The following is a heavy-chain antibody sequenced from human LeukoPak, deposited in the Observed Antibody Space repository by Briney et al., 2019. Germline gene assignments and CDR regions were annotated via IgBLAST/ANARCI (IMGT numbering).Heavy chain of an antibody. J-gene: IGHJ4*02. CDR1: GFAFSNYA. D-gene: IGHD3-16*02. CDR3: AKNPFGGFFARPYYFEY. Sequence: GGSLRLSCEASGFAFSNYAMSWVRHTPGKGLEWVSGINGNGGTPYYADSVKGRFTISRDNFKNILYLQLHSLRAEETAIYYCAKNPFGGFFARPYYFEYWGQGTLVTVSS. V-gene: IGHV3-23*01. CDR2: INGNGGTP.